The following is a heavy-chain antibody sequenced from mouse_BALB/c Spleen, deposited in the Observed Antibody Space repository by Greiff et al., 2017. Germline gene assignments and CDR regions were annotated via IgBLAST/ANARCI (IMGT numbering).Heavy chain of an antibody. CDR3: ARHLGAMDY. CDR1: GFTFSSYG. D-gene: IGHD4-1*01. V-gene: IGHV5-6*03. Sequence: EVMLVESGGGLVKPGGSLKLSCAASGFTFSSYGMSWVRQTPDKRLEWVATISSGGSYTYYPDSVKGRFTISRDNAKNTLYLQMSSLKSEDTAMYYCARHLGAMDYWGQGTSVTVSS. CDR2: ISSGGSYT. J-gene: IGHJ4*01.